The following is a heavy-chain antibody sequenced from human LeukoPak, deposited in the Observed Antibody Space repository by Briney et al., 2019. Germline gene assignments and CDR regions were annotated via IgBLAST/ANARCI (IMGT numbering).Heavy chain of an antibody. V-gene: IGHV3-21*04. Sequence: GGSLRLSCVASGFTFSTYSMNWVRQAPGKGLEWVSSISSSSRHRYYADSVKGRFTISRDDAKNSVYLQMNSLRAEDTAVYYCAKVAIYCSSTSCFFDYWGQGTLVTVSS. CDR1: GFTFSTYS. CDR2: ISSSSRHR. J-gene: IGHJ4*02. CDR3: AKVAIYCSSTSCFFDY. D-gene: IGHD2-2*01.